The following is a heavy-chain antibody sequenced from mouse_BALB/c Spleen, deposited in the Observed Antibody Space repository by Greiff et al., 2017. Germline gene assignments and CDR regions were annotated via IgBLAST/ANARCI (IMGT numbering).Heavy chain of an antibody. J-gene: IGHJ3*01. V-gene: IGHV5-6-4*01. CDR1: GFTFSSYT. Sequence: EVKVVESGGGLVKPGGSLKLSCAASGFTFSSYTMSWVRQTPEKRLEWVATISSGGSYTYYPDSVKGRFTISRDNAKNTLYLQMSSLKSEDTAMYYCTSITRGVWCAYWGQGTLVTVSA. D-gene: IGHD1-1*02. CDR3: TSITRGVWCAY. CDR2: ISSGGSYT.